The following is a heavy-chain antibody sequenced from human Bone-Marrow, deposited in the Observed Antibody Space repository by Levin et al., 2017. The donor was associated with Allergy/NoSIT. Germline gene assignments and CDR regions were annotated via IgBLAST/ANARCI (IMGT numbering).Heavy chain of an antibody. D-gene: IGHD6-6*01. CDR3: ARQGGGYSSSYFDY. Sequence: KVSCKGSGYSFTSYWISWVRQMPGKGLEWMGRIDPSDSYTNYSPSFQGHVTISADKSISTAYLQWSSLKASDTAMYYCARQGGGYSSSYFDYWGQGTLVTVSS. J-gene: IGHJ4*02. CDR1: GYSFTSYW. CDR2: IDPSDSYT. V-gene: IGHV5-10-1*01.